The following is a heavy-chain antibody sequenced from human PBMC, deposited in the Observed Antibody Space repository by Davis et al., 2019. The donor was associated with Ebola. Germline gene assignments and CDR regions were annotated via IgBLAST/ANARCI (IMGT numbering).Heavy chain of an antibody. CDR1: GGFISSGGYS. Sequence: SETLSLTCAVSGGFISSGGYSWSWIRQPPGKGLEWIGYYSYTGSTYYNPSLRSRVTISIDTSKNQFSLKLSSVTAADTAMYYCVKDDVTAGRFNYWGQGSLVTVSS. J-gene: IGHJ4*02. CDR3: VKDDVTAGRFNY. CDR2: YSYTGST. D-gene: IGHD1-20*01. V-gene: IGHV4-30-4*07.